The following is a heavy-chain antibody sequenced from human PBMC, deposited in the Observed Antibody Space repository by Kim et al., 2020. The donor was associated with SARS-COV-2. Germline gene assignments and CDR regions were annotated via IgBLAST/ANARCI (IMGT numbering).Heavy chain of an antibody. Sequence: ASVKVSCKASGYTFTSYYMHWVRQAPGQGLEWMGIINPSGGSTSYAQKFQGRVTMTRDTSTSTVYMELSSLRSEDTAVYYCARGSYYDSSGKSETQAFDPWGQGTLVTVSS. CDR1: GYTFTSYY. CDR2: INPSGGST. J-gene: IGHJ5*02. V-gene: IGHV1-46*01. CDR3: ARGSYYDSSGKSETQAFDP. D-gene: IGHD3-22*01.